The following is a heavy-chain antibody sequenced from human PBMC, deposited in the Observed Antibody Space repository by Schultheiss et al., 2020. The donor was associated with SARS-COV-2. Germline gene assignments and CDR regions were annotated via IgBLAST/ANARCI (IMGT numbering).Heavy chain of an antibody. D-gene: IGHD4-17*01. J-gene: IGHJ6*02. V-gene: IGHV1-46*01. CDR3: ASSVTSGPWYYYYYGMDV. CDR1: GYTFTGYY. CDR2: INPSGGST. Sequence: ASVKVSCKASGYTFTGYYMHWVRQAPGQGLEWMGIINPSGGSTSYAQKFQGRVTMTRDTSTSTVYMELSSLRAEDTAVYYCASSVTSGPWYYYYYGMDVWGQGTTVTVSS.